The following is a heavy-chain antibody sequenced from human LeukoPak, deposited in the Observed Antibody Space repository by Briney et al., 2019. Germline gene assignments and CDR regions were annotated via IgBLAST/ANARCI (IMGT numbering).Heavy chain of an antibody. CDR2: ISGSGGST. D-gene: IGHD6-13*01. J-gene: IGHJ4*02. CDR1: GFTFSSYA. CDR3: ARVLGAAAGTYYFDY. Sequence: GGSLRLSCAASGFTFSSYAMSWVRQAPGKGLEWVSAISGSGGSTYYADSVKGRFTISRDNSNNTPYLQMNSLRTEDTAVYYCARVLGAAAGTYYFDYWGQGTLVTVSS. V-gene: IGHV3-23*01.